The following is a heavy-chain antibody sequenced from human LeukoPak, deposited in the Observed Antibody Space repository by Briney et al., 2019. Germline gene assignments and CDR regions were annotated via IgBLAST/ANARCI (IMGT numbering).Heavy chain of an antibody. V-gene: IGHV4-30-4*08. Sequence: SQTLSLTCTVSGGSISSGNYYWSWIRQPPGKGLEWIGYIYYSGSTYYNPSLKGRVTISIDTSKNQFSLKLSSVTAADTAVYYCARAPVRGVTLVDYFDYWGQGTLVTVSS. CDR1: GGSISSGNYY. CDR2: IYYSGST. J-gene: IGHJ4*02. D-gene: IGHD3-10*01. CDR3: ARAPVRGVTLVDYFDY.